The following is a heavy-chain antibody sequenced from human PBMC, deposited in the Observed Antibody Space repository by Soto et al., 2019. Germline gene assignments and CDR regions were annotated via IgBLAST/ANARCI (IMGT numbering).Heavy chain of an antibody. CDR1: GGSFSITNYY. CDR3: ARHNYGSGSTFFDF. Sequence: SETLSVTCPVAGGSFSITNYYWGWIRQPPGKGLEWIGSVYYSGITYYNPSLKSRVTISVDTSKNQFSLKLNSMTAADTAVYYCARHNYGSGSTFFDFWGQGTLVTVSS. CDR2: VYYSGIT. V-gene: IGHV4-39*01. D-gene: IGHD3-10*01. J-gene: IGHJ4*02.